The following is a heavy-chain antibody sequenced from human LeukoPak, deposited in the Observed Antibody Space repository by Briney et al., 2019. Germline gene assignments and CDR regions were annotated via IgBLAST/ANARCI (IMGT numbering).Heavy chain of an antibody. CDR2: MNPNSGYT. V-gene: IGHV1-8*03. CDR1: VYTFTTYD. D-gene: IGHD6-19*01. J-gene: IGHJ4*02. CDR3: ARVAGSIDY. Sequence: GASVTVSFKASVYTFTTYDINWVRQATGQGGEWMGWMNPNSGYTGYAQKFQGRVTITRDTSISTAYMELSSLRSEDTAVYYCARVAGSIDYWGQGTLVTVSS.